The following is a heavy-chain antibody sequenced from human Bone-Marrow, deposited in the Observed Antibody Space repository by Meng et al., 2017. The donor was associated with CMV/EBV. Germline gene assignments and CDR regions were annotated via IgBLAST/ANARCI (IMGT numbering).Heavy chain of an antibody. V-gene: IGHV4-59*08. Sequence: SETLSLTCTVSGGSISSYYWSWIRQPPGKGLEWIGYIYYSGSTYYNPSLKSRVTISVDTSKNQFSLKLSSVTAADTAVYYCATREGNDFWSGYSSWGQGTLVTVSS. CDR3: ATREGNDFWSGYSS. CDR1: GGSISSYY. J-gene: IGHJ4*02. D-gene: IGHD3-3*01. CDR2: IYYSGST.